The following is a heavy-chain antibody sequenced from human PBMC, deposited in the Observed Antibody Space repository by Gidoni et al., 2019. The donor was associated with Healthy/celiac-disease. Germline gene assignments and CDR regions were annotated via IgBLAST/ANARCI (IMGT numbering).Heavy chain of an antibody. Sequence: EVQLVESGGGLVQPGGALRLAGAAAGFTLSSHRMNWVRQDPGKGLAWVSYISSSSSNIYYADSRKGRFTISRYNATNSLYLQRNSLRDEDTAVYYCARDEVLAVLDYWVQGTLVTVSS. V-gene: IGHV3-48*02. D-gene: IGHD6-19*01. J-gene: IGHJ4*02. CDR2: ISSSSSNI. CDR3: ARDEVLAVLDY. CDR1: GFTLSSHR.